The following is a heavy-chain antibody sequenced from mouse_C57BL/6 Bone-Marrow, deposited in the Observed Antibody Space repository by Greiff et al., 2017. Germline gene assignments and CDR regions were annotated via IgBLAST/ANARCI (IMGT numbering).Heavy chain of an antibody. CDR3: ARWGTTPFAY. Sequence: EVQLQQSGPELVKPGASVKISCKASGYTFTDYYMNWVKQSHGKSLEWIGDINPNNGGTSYNQKFKGKATLTVDKSSSTAYMELRSLTSEDSAVYYCARWGTTPFAYWGQGTLVTVSA. CDR2: INPNNGGT. J-gene: IGHJ3*01. V-gene: IGHV1-26*01. CDR1: GYTFTDYY. D-gene: IGHD1-1*01.